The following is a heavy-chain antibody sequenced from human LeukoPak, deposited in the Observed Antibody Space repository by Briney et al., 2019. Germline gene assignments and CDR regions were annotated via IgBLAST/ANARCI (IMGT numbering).Heavy chain of an antibody. V-gene: IGHV3-33*01. J-gene: IGHJ4*02. CDR1: GFTFSSYG. Sequence: GRSLRLSCAASGFTFSSYGMHWVRQAPGKGLEWVAVIWYDGSNKYYADSVKGRFTISRDNSKNTLYLQMNSLRAEDTAVYYCATARYSSGWYPDYWGQGTLVTVSS. CDR3: ATARYSSGWYPDY. CDR2: IWYDGSNK. D-gene: IGHD6-19*01.